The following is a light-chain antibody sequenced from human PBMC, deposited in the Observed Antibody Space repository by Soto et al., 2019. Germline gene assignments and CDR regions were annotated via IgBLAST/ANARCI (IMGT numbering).Light chain of an antibody. V-gene: IGKV1-39*01. CDR3: QQSYSSSWT. J-gene: IGKJ1*01. Sequence: DIQMPQSPSSLSASVGARVTITCRASQSISNLLNWYQHKPGKAPKLLIYGTSTLQSGVPSRFSGSGSGTDFTLTISSVQRGDFAAYYCQQSYSSSWTCGQGTKVEIK. CDR1: QSISNL. CDR2: GTS.